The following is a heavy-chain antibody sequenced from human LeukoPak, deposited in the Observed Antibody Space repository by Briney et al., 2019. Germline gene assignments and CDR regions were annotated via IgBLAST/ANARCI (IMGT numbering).Heavy chain of an antibody. CDR3: ARGLVDYYDSSGYYTNAFDI. J-gene: IGHJ3*02. CDR2: INHSGST. D-gene: IGHD3-22*01. V-gene: IGHV4-34*01. CDR1: GGSFSGYY. Sequence: SETLSLTCAVYGGSFSGYYWSWIRQPPGKGLEWIGEINHSGSTNYNPSLKSRVTISVDTSKNQFSLKLSSVTAADTAVYYCARGLVDYYDSSGYYTNAFDIWGQGTMVTVSS.